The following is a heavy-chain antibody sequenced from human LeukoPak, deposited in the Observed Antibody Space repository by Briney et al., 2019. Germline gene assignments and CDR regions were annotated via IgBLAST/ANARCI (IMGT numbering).Heavy chain of an antibody. CDR1: GFTFSSYW. CDR3: ARDSGDLSEQWLVSDAFDI. J-gene: IGHJ3*02. Sequence: GGSLRLSCAASGFTFSSYWMHWVRQAPGKGLVWVSRINSDGSSTSYADSVKGRFTISRDNAKNTLYLQMNSLRAEDTAVYYCARDSGDLSEQWLVSDAFDIWGQGTMVTVSS. D-gene: IGHD6-19*01. V-gene: IGHV3-74*01. CDR2: INSDGSST.